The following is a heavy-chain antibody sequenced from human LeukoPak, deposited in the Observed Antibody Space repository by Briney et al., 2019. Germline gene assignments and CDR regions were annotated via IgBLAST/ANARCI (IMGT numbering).Heavy chain of an antibody. V-gene: IGHV4-34*01. CDR1: GGSFSGYY. CDR2: INHSGST. Sequence: SETLSLTCAVYGGSFSGYYWSWIRQPPGKGLEWIGEINHSGSTNYNPSLKSRVTISVDTSKNQFSLKLSSVTAADTAVYYCARGLNYYVYGSGSYYYWGQGTLVTVSS. D-gene: IGHD3-10*01. CDR3: ARGLNYYVYGSGSYYY. J-gene: IGHJ4*02.